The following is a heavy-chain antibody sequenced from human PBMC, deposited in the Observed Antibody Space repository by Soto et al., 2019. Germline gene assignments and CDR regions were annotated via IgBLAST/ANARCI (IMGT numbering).Heavy chain of an antibody. Sequence: SETLSLTCTVSGASIGGSSYYWGWIRQPPGKGLEWIANIYHSGRTHYNPSLKSRLTISVDTSKNQFSVRLNSVTAADTAVYYCAPLSVSLSGPYGIHVWGQGTTVTVSS. V-gene: IGHV4-39*01. D-gene: IGHD2-15*01. J-gene: IGHJ6*02. CDR2: IYHSGRT. CDR3: APLSVSLSGPYGIHV. CDR1: GASIGGSSYY.